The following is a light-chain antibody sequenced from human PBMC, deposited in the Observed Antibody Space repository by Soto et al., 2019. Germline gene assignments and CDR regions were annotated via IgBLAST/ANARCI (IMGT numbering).Light chain of an antibody. CDR3: QQYGSSGT. J-gene: IGKJ1*01. CDR1: QSVSNNY. Sequence: EVGFTQSPGTLSLSPGERATLSCRASQSVSNNYLAWYQQKPGQAPRLLIYGASNRATGIPDRFSGSGSGTDFTLTISRLEPEDFAVYYCQQYGSSGTFGQGTKVDIK. CDR2: GAS. V-gene: IGKV3-20*01.